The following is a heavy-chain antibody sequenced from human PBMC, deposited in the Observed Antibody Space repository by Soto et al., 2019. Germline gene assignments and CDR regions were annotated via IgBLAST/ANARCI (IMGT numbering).Heavy chain of an antibody. CDR1: GFPYSDYS. CDR3: ARGFYYYDSSGPFDL. J-gene: IGHJ4*02. D-gene: IGHD3-22*01. CDR2: ITSSSRNI. Sequence: GSLILSGSASGFPYSDYSMNWVRPPPGKGLEWVSSITSSSRNIYFADSVKGRFTISRDNAKNSLYLQMTSLRVDDTAVYYCARGFYYYDSSGPFDLWGRGTLVTVS. V-gene: IGHV3-21*01.